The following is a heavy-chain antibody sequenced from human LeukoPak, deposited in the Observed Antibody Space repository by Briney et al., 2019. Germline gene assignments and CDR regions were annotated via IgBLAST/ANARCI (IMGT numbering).Heavy chain of an antibody. CDR2: IYYSGST. Sequence: SETLSLTCTVSGYSIRSGDYWGWIRQPPGKGLEWIGSIYYSGSTYYNPSLKSRVTISVDTSKNQFSLKLSSVTAADTAVYYCAREIGFAGDYWGQGTLVTVSS. V-gene: IGHV4-38-2*02. CDR1: GYSIRSGDY. CDR3: AREIGFAGDY. J-gene: IGHJ4*02. D-gene: IGHD2-21*01.